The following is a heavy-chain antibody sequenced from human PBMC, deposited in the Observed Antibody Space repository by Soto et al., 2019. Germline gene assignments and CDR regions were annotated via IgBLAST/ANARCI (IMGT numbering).Heavy chain of an antibody. CDR1: GFTVSSNY. Sequence: EVQLVETGGGLIQPGGSLRLSCAASGFTVSSNYMSWVRQAPGKGLEWVSVIYSGGSTYYADSVKGRFTISRDNSKNTVELQKNSLRAEDTAVYYCARRAVAGTWFFDLWGQGTLVTVSS. CDR3: ARRAVAGTWFFDL. V-gene: IGHV3-53*02. J-gene: IGHJ4*02. D-gene: IGHD6-19*01. CDR2: IYSGGST.